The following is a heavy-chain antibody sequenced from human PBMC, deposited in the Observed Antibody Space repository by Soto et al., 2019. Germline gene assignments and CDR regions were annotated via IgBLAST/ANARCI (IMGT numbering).Heavy chain of an antibody. J-gene: IGHJ6*02. CDR2: ISYDGSNK. CDR3: AKDLDIVVVGGLDV. D-gene: IGHD2-15*01. Sequence: GGSLRLSCAASGFTFSSYGMHWVRQAPGKGLEWVAVISYDGSNKYYADSVKGRFTISRDNSKNTLYLQMNSLRAEVTAVYYCAKDLDIVVVGGLDVWGQGTTVTVSS. V-gene: IGHV3-30*18. CDR1: GFTFSSYG.